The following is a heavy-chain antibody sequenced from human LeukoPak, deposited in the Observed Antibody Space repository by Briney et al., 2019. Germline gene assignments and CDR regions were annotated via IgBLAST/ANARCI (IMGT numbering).Heavy chain of an antibody. CDR2: ISGSGGST. J-gene: IGHJ4*02. Sequence: GGSLRLSCAASGFTFSSYAMSWVRQAPGKGLEWVSAISGSGGSTYYADSVKGRFTIPRDNSKNTLYLQMNSLRAEDTAVYYCAKDRNYDILTGYSYFDYWGQGTLVTVSS. D-gene: IGHD3-9*01. CDR3: AKDRNYDILTGYSYFDY. CDR1: GFTFSSYA. V-gene: IGHV3-23*01.